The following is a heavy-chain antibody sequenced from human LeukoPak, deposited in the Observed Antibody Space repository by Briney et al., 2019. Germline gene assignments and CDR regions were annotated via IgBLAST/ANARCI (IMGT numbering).Heavy chain of an antibody. Sequence: GESLKISCKGSGYSFTSYWIGWVRQMPGKGLEWMGIIYPGDPDTRYSPSFQGQVTISADRSISTAYLQWNSLKASDTAMYYCARPRGYCSSGSCYSIDYWGQGTLVTVSS. D-gene: IGHD2-15*01. CDR3: ARPRGYCSSGSCYSIDY. V-gene: IGHV5-51*01. CDR2: IYPGDPDT. CDR1: GYSFTSYW. J-gene: IGHJ4*02.